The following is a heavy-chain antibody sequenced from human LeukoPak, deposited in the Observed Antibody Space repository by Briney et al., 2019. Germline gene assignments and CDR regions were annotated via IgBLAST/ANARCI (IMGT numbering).Heavy chain of an antibody. Sequence: SETLSLTCTVSGGSISSYYWSWIRQPPGKGLEWIGYVYYSGSTNYNPSLKSRVTISVDTSKNQFSLKLSSVTAADTAVYYCARARRIVPAAKSYYGSGNSYYHYYMDVWGKGTTVTISS. V-gene: IGHV4-59*01. CDR3: ARARRIVPAAKSYYGSGNSYYHYYMDV. CDR2: VYYSGST. D-gene: IGHD3-10*01. J-gene: IGHJ6*03. CDR1: GGSISSYY.